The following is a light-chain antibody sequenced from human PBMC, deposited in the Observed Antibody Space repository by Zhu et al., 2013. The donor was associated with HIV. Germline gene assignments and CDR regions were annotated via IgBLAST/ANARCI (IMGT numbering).Light chain of an antibody. CDR3: QLYGTSLPET. Sequence: IVLTQSPGTLSLSPGERATLSCRASQTINNNYLAWYQQKSGQAPRLLIYAASSRATGIPDRFSGHGSGTDFTLTIRRLDPEDFAVYYCQLYGTSLPETFGQGTKVEIK. CDR1: QTINNNY. J-gene: IGKJ1*01. V-gene: IGKV3-20*01. CDR2: AAS.